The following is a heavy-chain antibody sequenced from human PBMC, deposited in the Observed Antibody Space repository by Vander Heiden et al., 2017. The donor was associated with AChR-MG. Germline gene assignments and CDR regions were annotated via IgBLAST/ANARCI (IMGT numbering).Heavy chain of an antibody. J-gene: IGHJ4*02. CDR2: INYSGST. CDR1: GGPLSTFY. Sequence: QLQLQESGPGLVKPWATLSLTCTVSGGPLSTFYWSWIRQPPGKGLEWIGYINYSGSTNYNASLKSRITISLDTSKNQFSLKLSSVTAADTAVYYCARVPSPSRQLVDYWGQGTLVTVSS. D-gene: IGHD6-13*01. V-gene: IGHV4-59*01. CDR3: ARVPSPSRQLVDY.